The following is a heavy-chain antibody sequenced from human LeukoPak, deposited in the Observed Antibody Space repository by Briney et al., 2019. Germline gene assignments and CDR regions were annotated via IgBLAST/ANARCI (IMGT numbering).Heavy chain of an antibody. Sequence: ASVKVSCKASGYTFTSYDINWVRQATGQGLEWMGWMNPNSGNTVYAQKFQGRVTMTRNTSISTAYMELSSLRSEDTAVCYCATLPPNYYDSSGYYDWDYWGQGTLVTVSS. V-gene: IGHV1-8*01. J-gene: IGHJ4*02. CDR1: GYTFTSYD. D-gene: IGHD3-22*01. CDR3: ATLPPNYYDSSGYYDWDY. CDR2: MNPNSGNT.